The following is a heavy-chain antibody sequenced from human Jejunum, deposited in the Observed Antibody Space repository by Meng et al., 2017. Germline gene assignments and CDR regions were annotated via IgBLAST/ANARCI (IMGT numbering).Heavy chain of an antibody. CDR3: ARAIRERYFDS. CDR2: VWPSGAT. D-gene: IGHD1-14*01. J-gene: IGHJ4*02. V-gene: IGHV4-4*02. CDR1: GVSTTAPFY. Sequence: ESGPGLVEPSGTLSLTSTVSGVSTTAPFYWTWIRQAPGKGLEWIGEVWPSGATYYNPSLSSRITISIDTSNNQFSLEVAFLTAADTAVYYCARAIRERYFDSWGQGTLVTVSS.